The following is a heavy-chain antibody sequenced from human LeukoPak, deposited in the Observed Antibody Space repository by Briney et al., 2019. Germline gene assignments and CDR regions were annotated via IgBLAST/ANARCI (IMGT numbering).Heavy chain of an antibody. CDR3: ARDDGFSCYSY. V-gene: IGHV3-7*01. CDR1: GFTFSTYW. D-gene: IGHD3/OR15-3a*01. J-gene: IGHJ4*02. CDR2: MNLDGSEK. Sequence: GGSLRLSCSASGFTFSTYWMTWVRQAPGKGLEWVANMNLDGSEKYYVDSVKGRFIISRDNAKNSLFLQMNSLIAEDTAVYYCARDDGFSCYSYWGQGTLVTVSS.